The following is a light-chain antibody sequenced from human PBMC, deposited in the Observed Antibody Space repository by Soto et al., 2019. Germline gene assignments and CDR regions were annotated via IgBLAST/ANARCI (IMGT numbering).Light chain of an antibody. J-gene: IGKJ1*01. Sequence: DIQMTQSPSSLPASVGDRVNITCRASQDISSWLAWYQHKPGNAPKLLIYAASNLQRGVPSRFSGTGYGTDFTLTISSLQPDDFATYYCLQTKTPGTFGQGTKVEI. CDR2: AAS. CDR1: QDISSW. V-gene: IGKV1-12*01. CDR3: LQTKTPGT.